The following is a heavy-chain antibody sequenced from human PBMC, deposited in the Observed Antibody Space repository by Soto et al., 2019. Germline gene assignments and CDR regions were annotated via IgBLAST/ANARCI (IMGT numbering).Heavy chain of an antibody. Sequence: QITLKESGPTLVKPTQTLTLTCTFSGFSLSTSGVGVGWIRQPPGKALEWLALIYWDDDKHYSPSLKSRLTITKDTSKNQVVLTMTNMDPVDTATYYSAHTHEYSSSYYFDYWGQGTLVTGSS. V-gene: IGHV2-5*02. J-gene: IGHJ4*02. D-gene: IGHD6-6*01. CDR3: AHTHEYSSSYYFDY. CDR1: GFSLSTSGVG. CDR2: IYWDDDK.